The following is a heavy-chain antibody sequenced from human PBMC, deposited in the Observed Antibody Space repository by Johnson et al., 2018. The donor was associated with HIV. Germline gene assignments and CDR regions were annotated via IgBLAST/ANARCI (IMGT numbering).Heavy chain of an antibody. D-gene: IGHD3-22*01. CDR3: ARDQHRYYDSSTYLTRHAFDI. Sequence: QVQLVESGGGVVQPGRSLRLSCAASGFTFSSYGMHWVRQAPGKGLEWVAVIWYDGSNEYYADSVKGRFTISRDNSKNTLYLQMNSLRAEDTAVYYCARDQHRYYDSSTYLTRHAFDIWGQGTMVTVSS. V-gene: IGHV3-33*01. CDR1: GFTFSSYG. CDR2: IWYDGSNE. J-gene: IGHJ3*02.